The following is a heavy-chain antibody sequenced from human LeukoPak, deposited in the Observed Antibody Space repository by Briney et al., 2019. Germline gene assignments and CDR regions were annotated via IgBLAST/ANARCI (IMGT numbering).Heavy chain of an antibody. Sequence: PGGSLRLSCVASGFSFSKYGTHWVRQAPGKGLEWVTFMQYDGSDKFYADSVKGRFTISRDNSKNTLYLQMNSLRAEDTAVYYCARDLYRSGWFGGFDFWGQGTLVTVSS. CDR1: GFSFSKYG. V-gene: IGHV3-30*02. CDR3: ARDLYRSGWFGGFDF. J-gene: IGHJ4*02. D-gene: IGHD6-19*01. CDR2: MQYDGSDK.